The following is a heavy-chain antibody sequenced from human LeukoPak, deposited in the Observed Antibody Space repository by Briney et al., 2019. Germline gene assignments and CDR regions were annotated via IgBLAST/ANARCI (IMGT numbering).Heavy chain of an antibody. V-gene: IGHV4-59*12. CDR3: ARDRNYMDV. J-gene: IGHJ6*03. CDR2: IYYSGST. Sequence: PSETLSLTCTVSGASISSYYWSWIRQPPGKGLEWIGSIYYSGSTYYNPSLKSRVTISVDTSKNQFSLKLSSVTAADTAVYYCARDRNYMDVWGKGTTVTVSS. CDR1: GASISSYY.